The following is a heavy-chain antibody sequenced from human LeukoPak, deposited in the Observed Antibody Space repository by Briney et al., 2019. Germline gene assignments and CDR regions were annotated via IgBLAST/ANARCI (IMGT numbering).Heavy chain of an antibody. Sequence: GASLRLSCAASGFTFSNYGMHWVRQAPGKGLEWVALILLDGSNTYYADSVKGRFTISRDTSTSTLYLQMTSLRVDETAVYYCARLREIAVFGGVTKSTSYFDYWGQGTLVTVSS. CDR2: ILLDGSNT. CDR1: GFTFSNYG. V-gene: IGHV3-30*02. D-gene: IGHD3-3*01. J-gene: IGHJ4*02. CDR3: ARLREIAVFGGVTKSTSYFDY.